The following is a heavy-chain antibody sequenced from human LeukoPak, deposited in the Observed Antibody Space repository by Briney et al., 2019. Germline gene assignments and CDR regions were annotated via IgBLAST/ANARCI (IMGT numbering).Heavy chain of an antibody. CDR1: GGSISSSYYY. Sequence: SETLSLTCSVSGGSISSSYYYWSWIRQPPGKGLEWIGYIYYSGSTNYNPSLKSRVTISVDTSKNQFSLKLSSVTAADTAVYYCARGMIVVWGQGTLVTVSS. CDR2: IYYSGST. CDR3: ARGMIVV. J-gene: IGHJ4*02. D-gene: IGHD3-22*01. V-gene: IGHV4-61*05.